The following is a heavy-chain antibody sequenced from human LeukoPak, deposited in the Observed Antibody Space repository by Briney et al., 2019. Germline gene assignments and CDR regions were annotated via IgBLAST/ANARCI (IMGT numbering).Heavy chain of an antibody. CDR1: GYTFTSYY. J-gene: IGHJ4*02. V-gene: IGHV1-46*01. D-gene: IGHD6-19*01. CDR2: INPSGGST. CDR3: ARVVAPYSSGYLDY. Sequence: GSVKVSCKASGYTFTSYYMHWVQPAPGQGLEWMGIINPSGGSTSYAKKFQGRVTMTRDTSTSTVYMELSSLRSEDTAVYYCARVVAPYSSGYLDYWGQGTLVTVSS.